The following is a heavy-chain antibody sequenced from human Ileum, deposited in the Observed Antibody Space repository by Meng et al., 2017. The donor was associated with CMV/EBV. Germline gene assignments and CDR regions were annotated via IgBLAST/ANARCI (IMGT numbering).Heavy chain of an antibody. CDR3: AKDVARRYQLLSIFDY. CDR2: INVDGGAT. Sequence: GESLKISCAASGFTFSSYWMHWVRQAPGKGLVLVSRINVDGGATTYADSVEGRFTISRDNAKDTLYLQMDSLRAEDTAVYYCAKDVARRYQLLSIFDYWDQGTLVTVSS. V-gene: IGHV3-74*01. CDR1: GFTFSSYW. D-gene: IGHD2-2*01. J-gene: IGHJ4*02.